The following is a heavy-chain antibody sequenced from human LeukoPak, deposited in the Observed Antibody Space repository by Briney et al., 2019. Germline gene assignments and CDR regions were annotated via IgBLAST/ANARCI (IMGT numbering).Heavy chain of an antibody. D-gene: IGHD3-22*01. CDR1: GGSISSYY. CDR3: ARLYYDSSGYSLIDY. CDR2: IYYSGST. V-gene: IGHV4-59*01. Sequence: PSETLSLTCTVSGGSISSYYWSWIRQPPGKGLEWIGYIYYSGSTNYNPSFKSRVTISVDTSKNQFSLKLSSVTAADTAVYYCARLYYDSSGYSLIDYWGQGTLVTVSS. J-gene: IGHJ4*02.